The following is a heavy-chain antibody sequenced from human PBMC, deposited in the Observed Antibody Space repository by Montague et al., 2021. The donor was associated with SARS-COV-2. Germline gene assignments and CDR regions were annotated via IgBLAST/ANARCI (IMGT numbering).Heavy chain of an antibody. D-gene: IGHD3-10*01. CDR1: GISLSTSGVG. CDR2: IYWDDDE. CDR3: APLGFDSRSYYTPHNWFDP. Sequence: PALVKPTQTLTLTCTFSGISLSTSGVGVAWIRQPPGKALEWLALIYWDDDERYSPSMRSRLTITKDTSENQVVLRMTNMDPMDTATYYCAPLGFDSRSYYTPHNWFDPWGRGTLVTVSS. J-gene: IGHJ2*01. V-gene: IGHV2-5*02.